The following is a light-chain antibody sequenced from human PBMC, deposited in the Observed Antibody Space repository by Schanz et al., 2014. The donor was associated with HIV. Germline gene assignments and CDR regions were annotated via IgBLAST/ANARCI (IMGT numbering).Light chain of an antibody. CDR2: EVT. J-gene: IGLJ3*02. V-gene: IGLV2-8*01. CDR1: SGDVGYY. CDR3: GSYGGSDNMV. Sequence: QSALTQPASVSGSPGQSISISCTGTSGDVGYYVSWYQHHPGKAPKLMIYEVTKRPSGVPARFSGSKSGNTASLTVSGLQADDEADYYCGSYGGSDNMVFGGGTKLTVL.